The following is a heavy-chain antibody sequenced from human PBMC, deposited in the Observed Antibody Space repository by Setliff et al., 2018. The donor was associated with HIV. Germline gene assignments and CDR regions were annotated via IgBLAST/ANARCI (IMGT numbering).Heavy chain of an antibody. CDR1: GVSMSSHY. D-gene: IGHD3-22*01. J-gene: IGHJ4*02. CDR3: AGRVGYNDWYFDY. Sequence: PSETLSLTCTVSGVSMSSHYWSWIRQAPGQPPNKGLEWIGNIYYSGTTNYNPSLERRVTISIDTSKSQFSLKLTSVTTADTAMYYCAGRVGYNDWYFDYLGQGALVTVSS. CDR2: IYYSGTT. V-gene: IGHV4-59*11.